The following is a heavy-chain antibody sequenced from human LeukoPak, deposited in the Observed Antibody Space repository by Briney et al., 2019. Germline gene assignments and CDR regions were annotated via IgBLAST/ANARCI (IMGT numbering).Heavy chain of an antibody. V-gene: IGHV4-34*01. CDR1: GGCFSGYY. Sequence: PSETLSLTCAVYGGCFSGYYWSWIRQPPGKGLEWIGEINHSGSTNYNPSLKSRVTISVDTSKNQFSLKLSSVTAADTAVYYCARGGVFVVVPAAITSDYWGQGTLVTVSS. CDR3: ARGGVFVVVPAAITSDY. CDR2: INHSGST. J-gene: IGHJ4*02. D-gene: IGHD2-2*01.